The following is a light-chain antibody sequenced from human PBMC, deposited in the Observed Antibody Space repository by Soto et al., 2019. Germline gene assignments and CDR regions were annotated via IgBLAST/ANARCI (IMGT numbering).Light chain of an antibody. V-gene: IGKV1-33*01. J-gene: IGKJ3*01. CDR1: QDISDY. CDR2: DAS. Sequence: DIQMTQSPSSLSASVGDRVTITCQASQDISDYLNWYQQKPGKAPELLIYDASNLETGVPSRFSGSGSGTDFTFTISSLQPEDIATYYCQQYDNFPVTFGPGTKVDIK. CDR3: QQYDNFPVT.